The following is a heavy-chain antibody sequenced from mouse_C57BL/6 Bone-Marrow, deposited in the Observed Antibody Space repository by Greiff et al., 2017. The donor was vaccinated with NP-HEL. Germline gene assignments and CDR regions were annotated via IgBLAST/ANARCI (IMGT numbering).Heavy chain of an antibody. J-gene: IGHJ3*01. Sequence: QVQLQQPGAELVRPGTSVKLSCKASGYTFTSYWMHWVKQRPGQGLEWIGVIDPSDSYTNYNQKFKGKATLTVDTSSRTAYLQLSSLTSEDSAVYYCARSYYGNSWFAYWGQGTLVTVSA. V-gene: IGHV1-59*01. CDR2: IDPSDSYT. D-gene: IGHD2-10*01. CDR3: ARSYYGNSWFAY. CDR1: GYTFTSYW.